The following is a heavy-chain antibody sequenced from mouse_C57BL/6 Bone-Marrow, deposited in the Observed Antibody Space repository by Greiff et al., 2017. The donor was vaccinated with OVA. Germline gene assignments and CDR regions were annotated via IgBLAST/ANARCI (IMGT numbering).Heavy chain of an antibody. Sequence: VQLQQSGPELVKPGASVKISCKASGYTFTDYYINWVKQRPGQGLEWIGWIFPGSGSTYYNEKFTGKATLTVDKSSSTAYMLRSSLTSEDSAVYFCARSTYSNYWYFDVWGTGTTVTVSS. D-gene: IGHD2-5*01. CDR3: ARSTYSNYWYFDV. CDR2: IFPGSGST. J-gene: IGHJ1*03. CDR1: GYTFTDYY. V-gene: IGHV1-75*01.